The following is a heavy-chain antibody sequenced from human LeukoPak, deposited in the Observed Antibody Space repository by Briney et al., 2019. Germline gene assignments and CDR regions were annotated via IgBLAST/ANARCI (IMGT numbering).Heavy chain of an antibody. V-gene: IGHV1-8*03. Sequence: ASVKVSCKASGYAFTSYYIHWVRQAPGQGLEWMGWMNPNSGNTGYAQKFQGRVTITRNTSISTAYMELSSLRSEDTAVYYCARGGGAGYCSSTSCYVYAFDIWGQGTMVTVSS. D-gene: IGHD2-2*01. CDR2: MNPNSGNT. CDR1: GYAFTSYY. J-gene: IGHJ3*02. CDR3: ARGGGAGYCSSTSCYVYAFDI.